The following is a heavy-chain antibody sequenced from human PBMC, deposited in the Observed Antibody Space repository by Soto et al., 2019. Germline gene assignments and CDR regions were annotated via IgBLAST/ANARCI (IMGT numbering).Heavy chain of an antibody. Sequence: GGSLRVSCAASGFTFNIYTMNWVRQAPGKGLEWVSSISSGSTYISYADSVKGRFIISRDNAKNSLYLQMISLGVEDTAVYYCARAYAGRLPRRADYYYALQVWGHGTIVTV. CDR1: GFTFNIYT. CDR3: ARAYAGRLPRRADYYYALQV. V-gene: IGHV3-21*06. CDR2: ISSGSTYI. D-gene: IGHD2-15*01. J-gene: IGHJ6*02.